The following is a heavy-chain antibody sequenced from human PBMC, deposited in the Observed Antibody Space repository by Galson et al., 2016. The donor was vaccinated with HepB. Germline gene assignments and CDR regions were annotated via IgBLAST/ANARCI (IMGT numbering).Heavy chain of an antibody. D-gene: IGHD3-16*01. Sequence: SLRLSCAASGFTLSDYYMSWIRQAPGKGLEWISYISSGSGSTIYYADSVKGRFTISRDNAKNSLYLQMNSLRAEDTAGYYCARELGDRTPGNCFDPWGQGTLVTVSS. CDR2: ISSGSGSTI. V-gene: IGHV3-11*01. J-gene: IGHJ5*02. CDR1: GFTLSDYY. CDR3: ARELGDRTPGNCFDP.